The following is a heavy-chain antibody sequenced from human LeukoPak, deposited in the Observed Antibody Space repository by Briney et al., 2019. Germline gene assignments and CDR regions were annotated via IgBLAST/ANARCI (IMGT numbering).Heavy chain of an antibody. V-gene: IGHV1-46*01. J-gene: IGHJ5*02. CDR3: ARASLGENGANWFDP. CDR2: IYPRDGST. Sequence: ASVKVSCKASGYSFTSNYIHWVRQAPGQGLEWMGMIYPRDGSTSYAQKFQGRVTMTRDTSTSTVYMELSSLRSEDTAVYYCARASLGENGANWFDPWGQGTLVTVSS. CDR1: GYSFTSNY. D-gene: IGHD3-16*01.